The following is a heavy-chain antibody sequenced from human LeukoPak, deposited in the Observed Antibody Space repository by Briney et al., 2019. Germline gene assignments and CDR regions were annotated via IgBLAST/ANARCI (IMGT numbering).Heavy chain of an antibody. CDR1: GFTFSSYA. CDR3: ARDRAQRWLQFSLDY. CDR2: ISYDGSNK. J-gene: IGHJ4*02. V-gene: IGHV3-30*04. D-gene: IGHD5-24*01. Sequence: GGSLRLSCAASGFTFSSYAMHWVRQAPGKGLEWVAVISYDGSNKYYADSVKGRFTISRDNSKNTLYLQMNSLRAEDTAVYYCARDRAQRWLQFSLDYWGQGTLSPSPQ.